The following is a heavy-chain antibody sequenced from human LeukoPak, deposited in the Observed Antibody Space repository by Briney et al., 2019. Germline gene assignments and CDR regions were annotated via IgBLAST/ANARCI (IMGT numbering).Heavy chain of an antibody. CDR1: SGSFSGYY. CDR2: INHSGST. Sequence: PSETLSLTCAVYSGSFSGYYWSWIRQPPGKGLEWIGEINHSGSTNYNPSLKSRVTISVDTSKNQFSLKLSSVTAADTAVYYCARRIGSRNDYRVLYYFDYWGQGTLVTVSS. V-gene: IGHV4-34*01. D-gene: IGHD4-11*01. J-gene: IGHJ4*02. CDR3: ARRIGSRNDYRVLYYFDY.